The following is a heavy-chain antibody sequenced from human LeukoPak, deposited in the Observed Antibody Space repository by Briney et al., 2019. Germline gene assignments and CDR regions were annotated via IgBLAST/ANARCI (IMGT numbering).Heavy chain of an antibody. CDR2: INPSSGST. CDR3: ARDDYGANSHDAFDI. D-gene: IGHD4-23*01. J-gene: IGHJ3*02. CDR1: GYTFTSYY. Sequence: ASVKVSCKASGYTFTSYYIHWVRQAPGQGLEWMGIINPSSGSTSYAQKFQGRVTMTRDTSTSTVYMELSSLGSEDTAVYYCARDDYGANSHDAFDIWGQGTKVTVSS. V-gene: IGHV1-46*01.